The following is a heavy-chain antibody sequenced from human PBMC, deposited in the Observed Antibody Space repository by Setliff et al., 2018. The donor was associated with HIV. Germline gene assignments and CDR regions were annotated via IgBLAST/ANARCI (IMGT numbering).Heavy chain of an antibody. J-gene: IGHJ6*02. CDR2: IYTSGST. Sequence: KASETLSLTCTVSGGSISSGSYYWNWIRQPAGKGLEWIGRIYTSGSTNYNPSLKSRVTISVDTSKNQFSLKLSSVTAADTAVYYCAREDYYYYGMDVWGQGTTVTVPS. CDR1: GGSISSGSYY. CDR3: AREDYYYYGMDV. V-gene: IGHV4-61*02.